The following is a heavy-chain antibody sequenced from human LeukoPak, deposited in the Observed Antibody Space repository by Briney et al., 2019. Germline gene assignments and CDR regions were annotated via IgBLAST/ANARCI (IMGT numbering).Heavy chain of an antibody. Sequence: SETLSLTCAVYGGSFSGYYWSWIRQPPGKGLEWIGSIYYSGSTYYNPSLKSRVTISVDTSKNQFSLKLSSVTAADTAVYYCARGGGPTYYYDSSGYYLTSYFDYWGQGTLVTVSS. CDR1: GGSFSGYY. J-gene: IGHJ4*02. CDR3: ARGGGPTYYYDSSGYYLTSYFDY. V-gene: IGHV4-34*01. CDR2: IYYSGST. D-gene: IGHD3-22*01.